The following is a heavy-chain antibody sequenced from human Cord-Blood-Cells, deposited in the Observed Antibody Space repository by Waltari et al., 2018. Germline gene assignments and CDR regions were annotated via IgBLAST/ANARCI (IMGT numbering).Heavy chain of an antibody. D-gene: IGHD3-10*01. CDR2: MNPNSGNT. Sequence: QVQLVQSGAEVKTPGASVKVSCKASGYTFTSSDIHWLRQATGQGLEWMGWMNPNSGNTGYAQKFQGRVTITRNTSISTAYMELSSLRSEDTAVYYCARIRGGYVKWDNWFDPWGQGTLVTVSS. CDR3: ARIRGGYVKWDNWFDP. J-gene: IGHJ5*02. CDR1: GYTFTSSD. V-gene: IGHV1-8*03.